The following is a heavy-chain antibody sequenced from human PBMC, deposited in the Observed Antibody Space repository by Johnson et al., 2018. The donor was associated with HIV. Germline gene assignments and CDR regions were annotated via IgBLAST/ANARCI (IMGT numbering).Heavy chain of an antibody. V-gene: IGHV3-30*04. CDR3: AREPGLVAAFDI. D-gene: IGHD6-19*01. CDR1: GLTFSYYP. CDR2: VSFDGSKK. Sequence: QVQLVESGGGVVRPGRSLRLSCTASGLTFSYYPMHWVRQAPGKGLEWVAVVSFDGSKKYYADSVKGRFTISRDNSKNTLYLQMNSLRAEDTAVYYCAREPGLVAAFDIWGQGTMVTVSS. J-gene: IGHJ3*02.